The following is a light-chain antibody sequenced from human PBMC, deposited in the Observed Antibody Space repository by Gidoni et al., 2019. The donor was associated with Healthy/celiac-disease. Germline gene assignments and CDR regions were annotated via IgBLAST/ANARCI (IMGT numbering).Light chain of an antibody. CDR2: SNN. CDR3: AAWDDSLSGL. CDR1: SSNIGSNY. V-gene: IGLV1-47*02. Sequence: QSVLTQPPSASGTPGQRVTISCSGSSSNIGSNYVYWYQQLPGTAPKLLIYSNNQRPLGVPDRFSGSKSGTSASLAISGLRSEDEADYYCAAWDDSLSGLFGGGTKLTVL. J-gene: IGLJ2*01.